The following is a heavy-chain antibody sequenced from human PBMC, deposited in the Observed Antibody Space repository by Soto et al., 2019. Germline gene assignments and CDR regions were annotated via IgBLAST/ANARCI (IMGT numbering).Heavy chain of an antibody. CDR1: GFTFSTYG. V-gene: IGHV3-30*03. J-gene: IGHJ6*02. CDR3: ARLPRSGWDHYYYGMDV. Sequence: VQLVESGGDLVKPGGSLSLSCTASGFTFSTYGMHWVRQAPGKGPEWVAVMSHDGSHKAFLDSVKGRFIISRDNSKNTLYLQMNSLRPDDTAVYYCARLPRSGWDHYYYGMDVWGQGTTVIVSS. D-gene: IGHD6-19*01. CDR2: MSHDGSHK.